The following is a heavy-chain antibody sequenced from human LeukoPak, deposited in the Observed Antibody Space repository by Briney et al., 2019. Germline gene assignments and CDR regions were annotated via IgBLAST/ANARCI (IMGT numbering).Heavy chain of an antibody. D-gene: IGHD6-6*01. Sequence: GGSLRLSCAASGFTFDDYGMSWVRQAPGKGLEWVSGINWNGGSTGYADSVKGRFTISRDNSKNTLYLQMNSRRAEDTAVYYCAKAMQSSSSGVVDYWGQGTLVTVSS. V-gene: IGHV3-20*04. CDR3: AKAMQSSSSGVVDY. J-gene: IGHJ4*02. CDR1: GFTFDDYG. CDR2: INWNGGST.